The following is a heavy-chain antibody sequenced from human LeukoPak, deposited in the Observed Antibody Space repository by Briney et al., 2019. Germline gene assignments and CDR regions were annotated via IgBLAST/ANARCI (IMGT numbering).Heavy chain of an antibody. J-gene: IGHJ4*02. CDR1: GFSFSTFW. V-gene: IGHV3-74*01. CDR2: INGDAIIT. D-gene: IGHD3-16*01. Sequence: GGALRLSCAASGFSFSTFWMHWVRQAPAKGLVWMARINGDAIITSYEDAVKDRFTISRDNAKNTLSLDMNSLRDDDTAVYFCVGDSPEWALPLDYWGQGTLVFVSS. CDR3: VGDSPEWALPLDY.